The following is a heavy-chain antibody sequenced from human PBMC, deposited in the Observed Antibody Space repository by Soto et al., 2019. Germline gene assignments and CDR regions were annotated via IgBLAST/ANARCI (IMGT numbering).Heavy chain of an antibody. D-gene: IGHD3-22*01. CDR1: VGSIISSTYY. Sequence: KASETLSLTCTFSVGSIISSTYYWGWIRQPPGKGLEWIGTISYSGATYYNPSLKSRVTISVDTSKNQFSLKLTSVTAADTAVYYCATDLYYYETTGFYFFLPLDYWGQGALVTVSS. CDR3: ATDLYYYETTGFYFFLPLDY. V-gene: IGHV4-39*01. J-gene: IGHJ4*02. CDR2: ISYSGAT.